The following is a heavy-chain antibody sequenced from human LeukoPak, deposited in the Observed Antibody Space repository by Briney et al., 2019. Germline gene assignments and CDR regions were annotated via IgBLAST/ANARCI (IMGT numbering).Heavy chain of an antibody. Sequence: SETLSLTCTVSGGSVSSYYWSWIRQPPGKGLEWIGYIYYSGSTDYNPSLNSRVTISLDTSKNQFSLKLNSVTAADTAVYYCASGDMVPQIDYWGQGTLVTVSS. CDR2: IYYSGST. CDR1: GGSVSSYY. CDR3: ASGDMVPQIDY. J-gene: IGHJ4*02. V-gene: IGHV4-59*02. D-gene: IGHD4-17*01.